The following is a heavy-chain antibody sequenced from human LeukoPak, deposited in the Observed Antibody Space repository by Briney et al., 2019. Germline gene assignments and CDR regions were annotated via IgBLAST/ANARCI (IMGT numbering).Heavy chain of an antibody. Sequence: SETLSLACTVSNDSIGSYYWSWIRQPPRKRPEWIGYIDYSGNTHFNPSLKSRSTMSLDTSMRQFFLRLTSVSAADSAVYFCARGDYIRGNIHYNAEYFQHWGQGIPVTVSS. V-gene: IGHV4-59*01. CDR2: IDYSGNT. D-gene: IGHD3-16*01. CDR3: ARGDYIRGNIHYNAEYFQH. J-gene: IGHJ1*01. CDR1: NDSIGSYY.